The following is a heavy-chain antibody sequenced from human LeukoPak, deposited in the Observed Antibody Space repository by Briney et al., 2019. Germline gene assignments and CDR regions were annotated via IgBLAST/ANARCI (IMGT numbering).Heavy chain of an antibody. CDR3: ARLWPIDY. Sequence: SETLSLTCAVYGGSFSGYYWSWIRQPPGKGLEWIGEINHSGSTNYNPSLKSRVTISVDTSKNQFSLKLSSATAADTAVYYCARLWPIDYWGQGTLVTVSS. V-gene: IGHV4-34*01. D-gene: IGHD3-10*01. CDR1: GGSFSGYY. CDR2: INHSGST. J-gene: IGHJ4*02.